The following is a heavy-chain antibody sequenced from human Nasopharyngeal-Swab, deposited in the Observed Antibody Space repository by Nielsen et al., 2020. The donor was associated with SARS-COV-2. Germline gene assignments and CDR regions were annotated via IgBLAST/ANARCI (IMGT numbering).Heavy chain of an antibody. Sequence: GESLKISCAASGFTFSSYAMSWVRQTPGKGLEWVSAIGGSGGSTYYADSVKGRFTISRDNSKNTLYLQMNSLRAEDTAVYYCAKDIWSGYPDYYYYGMDVWGQGTTVTVSS. J-gene: IGHJ6*02. CDR2: IGGSGGST. CDR3: AKDIWSGYPDYYYYGMDV. V-gene: IGHV3-23*01. D-gene: IGHD3-3*01. CDR1: GFTFSSYA.